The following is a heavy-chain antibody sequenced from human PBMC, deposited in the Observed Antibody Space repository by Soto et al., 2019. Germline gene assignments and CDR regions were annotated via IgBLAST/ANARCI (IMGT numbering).Heavy chain of an antibody. Sequence: SETLSLTCTFSGGSIISYYWSWIRQPPGKGLEWIGYIYDSGSTSYNPSLKSRVTISVDTSKNQFSLKLSSVTAADTAVYYCAIGGGYYDNIGYYGGHYFDYWGQGTPVTVS. CDR1: GGSIISYY. V-gene: IGHV4-59*01. J-gene: IGHJ4*02. D-gene: IGHD3-22*01. CDR3: AIGGGYYDNIGYYGGHYFDY. CDR2: IYDSGST.